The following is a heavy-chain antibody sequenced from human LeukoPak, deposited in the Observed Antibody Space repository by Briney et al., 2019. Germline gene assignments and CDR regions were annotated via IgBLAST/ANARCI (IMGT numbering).Heavy chain of an antibody. J-gene: IGHJ5*02. D-gene: IGHD2-2*01. CDR1: GFTFNGYW. V-gene: IGHV3-7*01. Sequence: GGCLRLSCAASGFTFNGYWMSWVRQAAGKGLEWVANIKEDGSAEYYVGSVKGRFTISRDNAKNSLNLQMNSLRAEDTAVYYCATSSNAPGNHWGQGTLVTVSS. CDR3: ATSSNAPGNH. CDR2: IKEDGSAE.